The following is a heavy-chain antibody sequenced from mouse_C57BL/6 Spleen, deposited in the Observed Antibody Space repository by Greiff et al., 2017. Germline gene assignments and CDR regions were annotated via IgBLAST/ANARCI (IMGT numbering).Heavy chain of an antibody. D-gene: IGHD1-1*01. CDR1: GYAFSSSW. V-gene: IGHV1-82*01. CDR2: IYPGAGDT. CDR3: ARGTTVPFAY. J-gene: IGHJ3*01. Sequence: VQLQQSGPELVKPGASVKISCKASGYAFSSSWMNWVKQRPGKGLEWIARIYPGAGDTNYNGKFKGKATLTADKSSSTAYMQLSSLTSEDSAVYFCARGTTVPFAYWGQGTLLTVSA.